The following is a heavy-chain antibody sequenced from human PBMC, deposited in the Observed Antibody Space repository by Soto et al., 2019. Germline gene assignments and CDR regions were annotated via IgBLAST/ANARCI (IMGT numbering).Heavy chain of an antibody. J-gene: IGHJ4*02. Sequence: LRLSCVASRFSFSSYEMSWVRQAAGKGLEWVSRVSLTGDRTNYAGSVKGRFTVSRDNFKNTLYLEMDSLRPEDTAIYYCARGGGYCTPTSCAIDSWGRGTPVTVSS. V-gene: IGHV3-23*01. CDR1: RFSFSSYE. CDR3: ARGGGYCTPTSCAIDS. CDR2: VSLTGDRT. D-gene: IGHD2-8*01.